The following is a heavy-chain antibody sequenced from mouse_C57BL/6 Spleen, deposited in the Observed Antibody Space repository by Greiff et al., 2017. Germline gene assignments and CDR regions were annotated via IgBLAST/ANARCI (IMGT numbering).Heavy chain of an antibody. V-gene: IGHV1-4*01. CDR3: ASPITTVVAEGFAD. J-gene: IGHJ3*01. Sequence: VQLQQSGAELARPGASVKMSCKASGYTFTSYTMHWVKQRPGQGLEWIGYINPSSGYTKYNQKFKDKATLTADKSSSTAYMQLSSLTSVDSAVYYCASPITTVVAEGFADWGQGTLVTVSA. CDR1: GYTFTSYT. D-gene: IGHD1-1*01. CDR2: INPSSGYT.